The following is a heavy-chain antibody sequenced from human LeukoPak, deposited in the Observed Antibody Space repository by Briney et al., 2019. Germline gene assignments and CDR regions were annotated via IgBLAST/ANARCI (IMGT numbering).Heavy chain of an antibody. CDR3: AREPYSGSPWAIDS. J-gene: IGHJ4*02. Sequence: SETLSLTCTISGGSITTYGDYWGWIRQPPGKGLEWIGHIYHGGSTSYNPSLKSRVLISEDRYKNQLSLKLTSVTAADTAVYYCAREPYSGSPWAIDSWGQGTLVTVSS. CDR1: GGSITTYGDY. CDR2: IYHGGST. D-gene: IGHD6-6*01. V-gene: IGHV4-30-2*01.